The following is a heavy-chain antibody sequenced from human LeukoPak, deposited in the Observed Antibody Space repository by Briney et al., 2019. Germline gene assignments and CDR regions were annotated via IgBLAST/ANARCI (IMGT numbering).Heavy chain of an antibody. D-gene: IGHD2-15*01. J-gene: IGHJ5*01. CDR1: EFTFSSYS. CDR3: VVEGYCSGGSCYTNWFDS. V-gene: IGHV3-48*02. Sequence: PTGGSLRLSCVASEFTFSSYSMNWVRQAPGKGLEWVSYISSSGTTKYYADSVKGRFTISRDNVKNSLYLQMNSLRDEDTAVYYCVVEGYCSGGSCYTNWFDSWGQGTLVTVSS. CDR2: ISSSGTTK.